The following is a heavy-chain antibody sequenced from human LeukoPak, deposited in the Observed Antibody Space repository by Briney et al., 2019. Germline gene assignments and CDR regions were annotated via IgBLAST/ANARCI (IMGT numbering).Heavy chain of an antibody. D-gene: IGHD5-12*01. CDR3: ARDDIVATISQVPYGMDV. CDR1: GFTFSSYE. V-gene: IGHV3-48*03. J-gene: IGHJ6*04. Sequence: GGSLRLSCAASGFTFSSYEMNWVRQAPGKGLEWVSYISSIGSTIYYADSVKGRFTISRDNAKNSLYLQMNSLRAEDTAVYYCARDDIVATISQVPYGMDVWGKGTTVTVSS. CDR2: ISSIGSTI.